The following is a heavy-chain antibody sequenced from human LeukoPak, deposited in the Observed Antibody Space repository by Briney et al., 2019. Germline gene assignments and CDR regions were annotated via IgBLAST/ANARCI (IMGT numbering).Heavy chain of an antibody. J-gene: IGHJ4*02. CDR1: GFSFSIYT. CDR2: ISGSGEDT. CDR3: AKAKGGL. V-gene: IGHV3-23*01. D-gene: IGHD2-15*01. Sequence: PGGSLRLSCVASGFSFSIYTMTWFRQAPGKGLEWVSSISGSGEDTHFADSVKGRFTVSRDNSRNTLFLQMDNLRVEDTAVYHCAKAKGGLWGQGTLVTVSS.